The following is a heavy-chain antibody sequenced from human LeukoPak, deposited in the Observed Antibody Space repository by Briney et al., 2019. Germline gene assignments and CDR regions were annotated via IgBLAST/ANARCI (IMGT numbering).Heavy chain of an antibody. D-gene: IGHD6-19*01. CDR1: GFTFSSYA. Sequence: GGSLRLSCAASGFTFSSYAMSWVRQAPGKGLEWVSAISGSGGSTYYADSVKGRFTISRDNSKNTLYLQMNSLRAEDTAVYYCAKRCYPGIAVAENWFDPWGQGTLVTVSS. CDR3: AKRCYPGIAVAENWFDP. J-gene: IGHJ5*02. V-gene: IGHV3-23*01. CDR2: ISGSGGST.